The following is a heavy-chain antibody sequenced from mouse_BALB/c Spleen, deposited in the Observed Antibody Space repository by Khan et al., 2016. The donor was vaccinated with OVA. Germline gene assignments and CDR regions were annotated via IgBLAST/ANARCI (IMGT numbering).Heavy chain of an antibody. J-gene: IGHJ3*01. Sequence: QVQLQQSGADLARPGASVKMSCKASGYTFTSYTIHWLKKRPGQGLEWIGYINPSNGYTNYNQKFKDKATLTTDKSSTTAYLQLSSLTSDDSAVYNSVRDGAYHRNDGWFAYWGQGTLVTVSA. D-gene: IGHD2-14*01. CDR1: GYTFTSYT. V-gene: IGHV1-4*01. CDR2: INPSNGYT. CDR3: VRDGAYHRNDGWFAY.